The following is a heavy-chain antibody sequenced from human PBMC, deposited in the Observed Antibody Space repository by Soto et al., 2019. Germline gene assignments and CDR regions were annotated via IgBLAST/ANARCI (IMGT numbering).Heavy chain of an antibody. J-gene: IGHJ4*02. D-gene: IGHD1-26*01. CDR2: ISGDNGNT. Sequence: AAVKVSCKASGCTFKNYGISWVRQAPGQGLEWMGWISGDNGNTNYAQKLQGRVTLTTDTSTSTAYMEVRSLRSDDTAVYYCARDQGGSYYVAIDYWGQGTLVTVSS. V-gene: IGHV1-18*04. CDR1: GCTFKNYG. CDR3: ARDQGGSYYVAIDY.